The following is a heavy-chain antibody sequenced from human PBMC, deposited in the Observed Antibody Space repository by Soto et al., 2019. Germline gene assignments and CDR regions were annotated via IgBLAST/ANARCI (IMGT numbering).Heavy chain of an antibody. V-gene: IGHV3-30*03. CDR1: GLTFKNYG. D-gene: IGHD5-18*01. CDR2: ISEDGTYK. J-gene: IGHJ4*02. Sequence: QVRLVESGGGVVQPGRSLRLSCAASGLTFKNYGMHWVRQAPGKGLEWVSVISEDGTYKYYGDSVRGRFTISRDNFDNTVSLQMNDVRPEDTGLYYCATKGQVGWLPGDYWGQGTLVTVSS. CDR3: ATKGQVGWLPGDY.